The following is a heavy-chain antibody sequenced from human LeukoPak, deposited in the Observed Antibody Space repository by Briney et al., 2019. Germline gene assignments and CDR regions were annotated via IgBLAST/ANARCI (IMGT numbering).Heavy chain of an antibody. CDR2: ISSNGGST. V-gene: IGHV3-64*01. J-gene: IGHJ6*02. CDR1: GFTFSSYA. Sequence: GGSLRLSCAASGFTFSSYAMHWVRQAPGKGLEYVSAISSNGGSTYYANSVKGRFTISRDNSKNTLYLQMGSPRAEDMAVYYCARDWPAAGDRSGMDVWGQGTTVTVSS. D-gene: IGHD6-13*01. CDR3: ARDWPAAGDRSGMDV.